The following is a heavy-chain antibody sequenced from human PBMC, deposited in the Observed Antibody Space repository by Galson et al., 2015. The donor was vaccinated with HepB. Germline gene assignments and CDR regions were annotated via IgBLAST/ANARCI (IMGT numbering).Heavy chain of an antibody. CDR3: ARDRGRGNYMDV. CDR1: GFSFMTYG. V-gene: IGHV3-33*01. J-gene: IGHJ6*03. Sequence: SLRLSCAASGFSFMTYGMHWVRRAPGKGLAWVALIGPDGTHRGYGHSVKGRFTISRDNSKKTLYLELNSLRAGDTAVYYCARDRGRGNYMDVWGTGTTVTVSS. CDR2: IGPDGTHR. D-gene: IGHD2-15*01.